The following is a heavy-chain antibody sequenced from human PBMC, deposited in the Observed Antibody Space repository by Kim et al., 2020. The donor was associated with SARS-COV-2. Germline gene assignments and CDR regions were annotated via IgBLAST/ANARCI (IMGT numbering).Heavy chain of an antibody. CDR1: GGSISSSSYY. CDR2: IYYSGST. V-gene: IGHV4-39*01. J-gene: IGHJ6*02. D-gene: IGHD3-10*01. Sequence: SETLSLTCTVSGGSISSSSYYWGWIRQPPGKGLVWIGSIYYSGSTYYNPSLKSRVTISVDTSKNQFSLKLSSVTAADTAVYYCARRRYYGSGSYIVWGQGTTVTVSS. CDR3: ARRRYYGSGSYIV.